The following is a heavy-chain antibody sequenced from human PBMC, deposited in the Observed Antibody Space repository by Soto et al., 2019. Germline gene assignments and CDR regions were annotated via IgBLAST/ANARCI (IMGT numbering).Heavy chain of an antibody. CDR1: GFTFSSYD. CDR2: IGTAGDT. D-gene: IGHD3-22*01. V-gene: IGHV3-13*01. CDR3: ARDRYYDSSGQRGYGMDV. Sequence: PGGSLRLSCAASGFTFSSYDMHWVRQATGKGLEWVSAIGTAGDTYYPGSVKGRFTISRENAKNSLYLQMNSLRAEDTAVYYCARDRYYDSSGQRGYGMDVWGQGTTVTVSS. J-gene: IGHJ6*02.